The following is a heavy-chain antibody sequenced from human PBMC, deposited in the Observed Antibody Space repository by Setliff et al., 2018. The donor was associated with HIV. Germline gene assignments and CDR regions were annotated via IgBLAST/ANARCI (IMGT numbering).Heavy chain of an antibody. J-gene: IGHJ6*02. CDR1: GFAFSSYS. Sequence: GSLRLSCAVSGFAFSSYSMNWVCQAPGKGLEWVSSISSRGSYIYYADSVKGRITISRDNAKNSLYLQMNSLRAEDTAVYYCARERRAVAGSDYYYGMDVWGQGTTVTVSS. V-gene: IGHV3-21*01. D-gene: IGHD6-19*01. CDR3: ARERRAVAGSDYYYGMDV. CDR2: ISSRGSYI.